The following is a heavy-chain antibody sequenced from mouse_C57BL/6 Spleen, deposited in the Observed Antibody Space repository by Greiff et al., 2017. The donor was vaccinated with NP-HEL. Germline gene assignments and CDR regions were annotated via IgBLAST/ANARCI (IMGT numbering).Heavy chain of an antibody. CDR3: ARDAGRGRFDY. CDR2: SRNKANDYTT. V-gene: IGHV7-1*01. J-gene: IGHJ2*01. CDR1: GFTFSDFY. Sequence: EVKVVESGGGLVQSGRSLRLSCATSGFTFSDFYMEWVRQAPGKGLEWIAASRNKANDYTTEYSASVKGRFIVSRDTSQSILYLQMNALRAEDTAIYYCARDAGRGRFDYWGQGTTLTVSS. D-gene: IGHD6-1*01.